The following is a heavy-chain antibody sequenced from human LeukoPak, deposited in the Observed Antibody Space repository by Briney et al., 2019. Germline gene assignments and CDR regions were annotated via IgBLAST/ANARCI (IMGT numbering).Heavy chain of an antibody. CDR1: GFSFEAYG. Sequence: GGSLRLSCAASGFSFEAYGMYWVRQAPGKGLEWVSGITWNSDDMAYADSVRGRFTISRDNAKNCLYLQMNSLTVEDTALYYCTRVTSWRTGFDYWGQGALVTVSS. CDR2: ITWNSDDM. D-gene: IGHD1-1*01. CDR3: TRVTSWRTGFDY. V-gene: IGHV3-9*01. J-gene: IGHJ4*02.